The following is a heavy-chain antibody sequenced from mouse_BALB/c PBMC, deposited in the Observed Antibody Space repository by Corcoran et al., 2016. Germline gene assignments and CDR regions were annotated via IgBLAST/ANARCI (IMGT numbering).Heavy chain of an antibody. CDR3: ASGVPYAMDY. CDR2: INTYTGEP. V-gene: IGHV9-3-1*01. Sequence: QIQLVQSGPELKKPGETVKNSCKASGYTFTNYGMNWVKQAPGKGLKWMGWINTYTGEPTYADDFKGRFAFSLETSASTAYLQINNLKNEDTATYFCASGVPYAMDYWGQGTSVTVSS. J-gene: IGHJ4*01. CDR1: GYTFTNYG.